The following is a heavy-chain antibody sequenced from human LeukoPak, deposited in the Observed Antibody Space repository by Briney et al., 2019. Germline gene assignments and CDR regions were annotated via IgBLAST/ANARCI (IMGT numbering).Heavy chain of an antibody. CDR2: MTSSSSYI. V-gene: IGHV3-21*01. D-gene: IGHD4-17*01. J-gene: IGHJ4*02. CDR1: GFTFSSYS. Sequence: PGGSLRLSCAASGFTFSSYSMNWVRQAPGKGLAWVSSMTSSSSYIYYADSVKGRFTISRDNAKNSLYLQMNSLRAEDTALYYCARIINSGYGGYGDYAGQDYWGQGTLVTVSS. CDR3: ARIINSGYGGYGDYAGQDY.